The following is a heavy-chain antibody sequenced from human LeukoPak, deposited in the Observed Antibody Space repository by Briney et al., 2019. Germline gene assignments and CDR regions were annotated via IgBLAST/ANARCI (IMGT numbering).Heavy chain of an antibody. Sequence: SETLSLTCTVSGGSISNFYWSWIRQRAGQALEWIGRIYTSGSTNYNPSLKSRVTMSVDTSKNQFSLKLSSVTAADTAVYYCARETTGAGTARPFDYWGQGTLVTVSS. CDR3: ARETTGAGTARPFDY. V-gene: IGHV4-4*07. CDR1: GGSISNFY. D-gene: IGHD6-13*01. J-gene: IGHJ4*02. CDR2: IYTSGST.